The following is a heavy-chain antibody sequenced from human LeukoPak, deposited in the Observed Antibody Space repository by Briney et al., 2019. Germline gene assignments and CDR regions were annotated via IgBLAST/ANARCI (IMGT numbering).Heavy chain of an antibody. D-gene: IGHD6-13*01. CDR1: GFTFRGYA. V-gene: IGHV3-23*01. J-gene: IGHJ4*02. CDR3: AKDKTNSIWRFFDY. CDR2: ISSSGVNT. Sequence: GGSLRLSCGASGFTFRGYAMAWVRQAPGKGLEWVSTISSSGVNTYYTDSVKGRFTVSRDNSKNTLYLQMNSLRAEDTAVYFCAKDKTNSIWRFFDYWGQGTLVTVSS.